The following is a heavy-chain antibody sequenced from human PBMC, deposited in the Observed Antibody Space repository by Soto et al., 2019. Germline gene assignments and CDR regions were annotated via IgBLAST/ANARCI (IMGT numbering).Heavy chain of an antibody. CDR1: GFTFGAYW. V-gene: IGHV3-7*01. J-gene: IGHJ5*02. Sequence: EVQLVESGGGLVQPGGSLRLSCAASGFTFGAYWMTWVRQAPGKGLEWVANIKEDGSEENYVDSVKGRFTISRDNAKHSLYLQMNSLRAEDTAVYYCAREEGYCSGGSCYFWFDPWGQGTLVTVSS. CDR2: IKEDGSEE. CDR3: AREEGYCSGGSCYFWFDP. D-gene: IGHD2-15*01.